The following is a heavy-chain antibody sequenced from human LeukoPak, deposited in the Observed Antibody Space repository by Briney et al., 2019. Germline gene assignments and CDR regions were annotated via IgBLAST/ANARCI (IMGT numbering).Heavy chain of an antibody. V-gene: IGHV1-46*01. Sequence: ASVKVSCKASGYTFTSYAMNWVRQAPGQGLEWMGIINPSGGSTSYAQKFQGRVTMTRDMSTSTVYMELSSLRSEDTAVYYCARDLYYYDSSGYPSGGWYFDLWGRGTLVTVSS. J-gene: IGHJ2*01. CDR1: GYTFTSYA. D-gene: IGHD3-22*01. CDR3: ARDLYYYDSSGYPSGGWYFDL. CDR2: INPSGGST.